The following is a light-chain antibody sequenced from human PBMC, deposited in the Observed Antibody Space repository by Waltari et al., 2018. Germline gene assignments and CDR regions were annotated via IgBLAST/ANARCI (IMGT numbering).Light chain of an antibody. CDR2: EDN. Sequence: QSVLTQPPSVSAAPGQRVTIFCSGGSSNIGNNYVSWYRQLPGTAPKLIIYEDNERPSGIPDRFSRSKSGTSSTLDITGLQAGDEADYCCGTWDSSLSGAVFGGGTHLTVL. CDR3: GTWDSSLSGAV. CDR1: SSNIGNNY. J-gene: IGLJ7*01. V-gene: IGLV1-51*02.